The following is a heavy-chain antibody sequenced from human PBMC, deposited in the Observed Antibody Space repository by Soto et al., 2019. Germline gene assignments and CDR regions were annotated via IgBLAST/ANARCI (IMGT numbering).Heavy chain of an antibody. D-gene: IGHD3-22*01. V-gene: IGHV4-39*07. CDR3: ARGGQYYYDSSGTLNWFDP. CDR1: GGSISSSNFH. J-gene: IGHJ5*02. Sequence: SETLSLTCTVSGGSISSSNFHWGWIRQPPGKGLEWIGSIYHSGSTNYNPSLKSRVTISVDKSKNQFSLKLSSVTAADTAVYYCARGGQYYYDSSGTLNWFDPWGQGTLVTVSS. CDR2: IYHSGST.